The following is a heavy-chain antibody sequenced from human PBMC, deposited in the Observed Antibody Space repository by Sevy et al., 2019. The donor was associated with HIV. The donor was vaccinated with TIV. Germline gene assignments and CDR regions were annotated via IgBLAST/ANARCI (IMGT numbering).Heavy chain of an antibody. V-gene: IGHV4-38-2*02. Sequence: LTCTVSGYSIRNGYYWAWIRQPPGKGLEWIGSIHHSGITHYNPSLKSRVIISVDTSKNQVSLELSSVTAADTAMYYCARDRKYPLYYFDYWGQGILVTVSS. J-gene: IGHJ4*02. D-gene: IGHD6-6*01. CDR3: ARDRKYPLYYFDY. CDR1: GYSIRNGYY. CDR2: IHHSGIT.